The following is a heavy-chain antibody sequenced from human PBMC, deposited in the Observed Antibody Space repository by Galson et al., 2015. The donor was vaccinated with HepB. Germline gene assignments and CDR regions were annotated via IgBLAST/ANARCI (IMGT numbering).Heavy chain of an antibody. J-gene: IGHJ5*02. CDR3: AREGKMAAGGGNWFDP. CDR1: GYTFTSYD. D-gene: IGHD6-13*01. CDR2: VNPNSGNT. Sequence: SVKVSCKASGYTFTSYDISWVRQATGRGLEWMGWVNPNSGNTGYAQKFQGRVTMTRNTSISTAYMELSSLRSEDTAVYYCAREGKMAAGGGNWFDPWGQGTLVTVSS. V-gene: IGHV1-8*01.